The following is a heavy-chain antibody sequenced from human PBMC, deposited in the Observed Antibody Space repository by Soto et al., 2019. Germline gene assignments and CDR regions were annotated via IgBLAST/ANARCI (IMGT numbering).Heavy chain of an antibody. V-gene: IGHV3-74*01. CDR1: GFAFSNNW. J-gene: IGHJ6*03. CDR3: AGYYYYYYMDV. CDR2: IKSDGSST. Sequence: EVQLVESGGGLVQPGGSLRLSCAASGFAFSNNWMHWVRQAPGKGLEWVSRIKSDGSSTNYADSVKGRFTISRDNAKNTLYLQMSGLGADDTAIYYCAGYYYYYYMDVWGKGTTVTVSS.